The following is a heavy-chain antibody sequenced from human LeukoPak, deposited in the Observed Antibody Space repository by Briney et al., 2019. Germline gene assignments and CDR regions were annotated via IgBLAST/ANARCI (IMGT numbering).Heavy chain of an antibody. CDR3: AKVDSMRVELGAFDI. CDR1: GFTFSSYG. V-gene: IGHV3-33*06. J-gene: IGHJ3*02. CDR2: IWYDGSNK. D-gene: IGHD3-22*01. Sequence: PGRSLRLSCAASGFTFSSYGMHWVRQAPGKGLEWVAVIWYDGSNKYYADSVKGRFTISRDNSKNTLYLQMNSLRAEDTAVYYCAKVDSMRVELGAFDIWGQGTMVTVSS.